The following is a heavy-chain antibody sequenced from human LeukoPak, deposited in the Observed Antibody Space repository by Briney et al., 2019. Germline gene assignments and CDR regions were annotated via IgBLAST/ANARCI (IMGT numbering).Heavy chain of an antibody. Sequence: SETLSLTCTVSGGSISSSSYYWGWIRQPPGKGLEWIGSIYYSGSTYYNPSLKSRVTISVDTSKNQFSLKLSSVTAADTAVYYCATNTGYAPRYYYMDVWGKGTTVTVSS. J-gene: IGHJ6*03. D-gene: IGHD2-2*01. CDR1: GGSISSSSYY. V-gene: IGHV4-39*07. CDR2: IYYSGST. CDR3: ATNTGYAPRYYYMDV.